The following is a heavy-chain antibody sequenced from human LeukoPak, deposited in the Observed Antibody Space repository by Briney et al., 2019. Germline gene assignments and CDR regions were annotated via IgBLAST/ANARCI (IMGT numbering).Heavy chain of an antibody. J-gene: IGHJ3*02. D-gene: IGHD5-24*01. CDR1: GGSISSYY. Sequence: SETLSHTCTVTGGSISSYYWSWIRQPPGKGLESIGYIYYSGSTNYNASLESRVTISVDTSKNQFSLKLSSVTAADTAVYYCARLEEMAIHDAFDIWGQGTMVTVSS. CDR2: IYYSGST. V-gene: IGHV4-59*01. CDR3: ARLEEMAIHDAFDI.